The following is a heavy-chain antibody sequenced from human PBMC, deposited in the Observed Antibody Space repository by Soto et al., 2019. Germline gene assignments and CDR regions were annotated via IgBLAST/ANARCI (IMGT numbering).Heavy chain of an antibody. CDR3: ARVHIVVVTARVPGSDY. J-gene: IGHJ4*02. D-gene: IGHD2-21*02. Sequence: PGGSLRLSCGASGFTFDEYGMYWVRQAPGKGLEWVSGISWNSGTIGYADSVKGRFTISRDNAKNSLYLQMNSLRAEDTAVYYCARVHIVVVTARVPGSDYWGQGTLVTVSS. V-gene: IGHV3-9*01. CDR1: GFTFDEYG. CDR2: ISWNSGTI.